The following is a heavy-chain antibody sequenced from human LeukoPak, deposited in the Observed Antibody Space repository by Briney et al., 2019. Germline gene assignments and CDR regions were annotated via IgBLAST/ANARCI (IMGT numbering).Heavy chain of an antibody. V-gene: IGHV3-21*01. Sequence: GGSLRLSCAASGFTFSSYAMSWVRQAPGKGLEWVSSISSSSSYIYYADSVKGRFAISRDNAKNSLYLQMNSLRAEDTAVYYCARAERGYSYPRGVDYWGQGTLVTVSS. D-gene: IGHD5-18*01. CDR1: GFTFSSYA. J-gene: IGHJ4*02. CDR3: ARAERGYSYPRGVDY. CDR2: ISSSSSYI.